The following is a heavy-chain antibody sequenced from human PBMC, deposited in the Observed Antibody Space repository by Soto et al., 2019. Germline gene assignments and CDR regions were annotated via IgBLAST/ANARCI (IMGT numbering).Heavy chain of an antibody. J-gene: IGHJ5*02. CDR2: IYHTGST. D-gene: IGHD3-10*01. V-gene: IGHV4-4*02. CDR1: GDSFTNHNW. Sequence: SDTLSLTCDVSGDSFTNHNWWAWVRQPPGKGLEWIGEIYHTGSTNYSPSVKSRVTISVDKSKSQFSLKLSSVTAADTAVYYCAREEYYYGSGNLYWFDPWGQGTLVTVSS. CDR3: AREEYYYGSGNLYWFDP.